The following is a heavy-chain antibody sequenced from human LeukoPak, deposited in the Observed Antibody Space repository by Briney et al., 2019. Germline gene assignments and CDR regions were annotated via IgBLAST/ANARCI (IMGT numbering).Heavy chain of an antibody. CDR1: GYTFTSYA. J-gene: IGHJ4*02. Sequence: GASVKVSCKASGYTFTSYAMHWVRQAPGQRLKWMGWINAGNGNTKYSQKFQGRVTITRDTSASTAYMELSSLRSEDTAVYYCARSLISFLSFDYWGQGTLVTVSS. V-gene: IGHV1-3*01. D-gene: IGHD2/OR15-2a*01. CDR2: INAGNGNT. CDR3: ARSLISFLSFDY.